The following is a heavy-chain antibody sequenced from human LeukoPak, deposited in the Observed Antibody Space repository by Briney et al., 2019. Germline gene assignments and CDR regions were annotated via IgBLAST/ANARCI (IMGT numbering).Heavy chain of an antibody. V-gene: IGHV1-2*02. D-gene: IGHD3-22*01. CDR2: INPNSGGT. CDR1: GYTFTGYY. J-gene: IGHJ5*02. CDR3: ARRYYDSSGYYYYP. Sequence: ASVKVSCKACGYTFTGYYMHWVRQAPGQGLEWMGWINPNSGGTNYAQKFQGRVTVTRDTSISTVYMELSRLRSDDTAVYYCARRYYDSSGYYYYPWGQGTLVTVSS.